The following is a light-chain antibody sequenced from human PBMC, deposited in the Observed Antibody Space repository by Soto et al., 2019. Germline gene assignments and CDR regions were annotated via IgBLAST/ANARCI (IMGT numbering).Light chain of an antibody. V-gene: IGKV1-39*01. J-gene: IGKJ4*01. CDR1: QTISSY. CDR3: QQSYSSPLT. CDR2: GAS. Sequence: DIQMTQSPATLSASVGGRVTITCRASQTISSYLNLYQQKPGKAPKLLIYGASSLQSGVPARFSGSGSGTDFTLTISSLQPEDSATYSCQQSYSSPLTFGGGTKVDIK.